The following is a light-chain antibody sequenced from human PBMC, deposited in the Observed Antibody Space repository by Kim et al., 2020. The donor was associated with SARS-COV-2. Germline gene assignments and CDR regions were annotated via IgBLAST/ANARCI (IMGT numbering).Light chain of an antibody. CDR2: DAS. V-gene: IGKV3-11*01. Sequence: EIVLTQSPATLSLSPGGRATLSCRASQSVDNYLAWYQQKPGQAPRLLIYDASNRATGIPARFSGSGSGTDFTLTISSLEPEDFAVYYCQQRSNWPLTFGRGTKVDIK. J-gene: IGKJ4*01. CDR1: QSVDNY. CDR3: QQRSNWPLT.